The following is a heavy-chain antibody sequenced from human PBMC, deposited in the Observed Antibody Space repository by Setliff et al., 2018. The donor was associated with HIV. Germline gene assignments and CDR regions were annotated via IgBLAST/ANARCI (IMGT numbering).Heavy chain of an antibody. CDR2: IKQDGTEK. D-gene: IGHD3-22*01. V-gene: IGHV3-7*03. CDR3: AKEYYYDSSGYGVFDY. Sequence: PGGSLRLSCAASGFTFSGTWMAWVRQAPGKGPEWVASIKQDGTEKHYMDSLKGRFTISRDNADRSIYLQMNSLRLEDTAVYYCAKEYYYDSSGYGVFDYWGQGTLVTVSS. J-gene: IGHJ4*02. CDR1: GFTFSGTW.